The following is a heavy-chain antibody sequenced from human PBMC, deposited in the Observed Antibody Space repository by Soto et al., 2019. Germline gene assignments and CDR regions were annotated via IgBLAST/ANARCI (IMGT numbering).Heavy chain of an antibody. CDR3: AREGLVRGVIYYYYYGMDV. Sequence: GASVKVSCKASGGTFSSYAISWVRQAPGQGLEWMGGIIPIFGTANYAQKFQGRVTITADESTSTAYMELSSLRSEDTAVYYCAREGLVRGVIYYYYYGMDVWGQGTTVTVSS. CDR1: GGTFSSYA. V-gene: IGHV1-69*13. J-gene: IGHJ6*02. CDR2: IIPIFGTA. D-gene: IGHD3-10*01.